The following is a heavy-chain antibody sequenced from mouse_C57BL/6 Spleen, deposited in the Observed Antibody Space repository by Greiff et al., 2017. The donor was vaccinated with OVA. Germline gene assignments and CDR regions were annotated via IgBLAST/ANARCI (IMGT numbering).Heavy chain of an antibody. CDR1: GYAFSSYW. Sequence: QVHVKQSGAELVKPGASVKISCKASGYAFSSYWMNWVKQRPGKGLEWIGQLYPGDGDTNYNGKFKGKATLTADKSSSTAYMQLSSLTSEDSAVYFCARGYYSNYDFDYWGQGTTLTVSS. CDR3: ARGYYSNYDFDY. J-gene: IGHJ2*01. CDR2: LYPGDGDT. V-gene: IGHV1-80*01. D-gene: IGHD2-5*01.